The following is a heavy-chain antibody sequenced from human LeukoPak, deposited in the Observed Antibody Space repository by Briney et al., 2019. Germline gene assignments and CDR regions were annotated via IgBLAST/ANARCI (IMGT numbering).Heavy chain of an antibody. CDR2: VGGGGGDT. CDR1: GFTFSSYA. J-gene: IGHJ4*02. Sequence: GGSLRLSCAASGFTFSSYAMSWVRQAPGKGLEWVSAVGGGGGDTYYADSVKGRFTISRDNPKNTLYLQMNSLRAEDSAVYYCARGRIAPDYWGQGTLVSVSS. D-gene: IGHD2-15*01. V-gene: IGHV3-23*01. CDR3: ARGRIAPDY.